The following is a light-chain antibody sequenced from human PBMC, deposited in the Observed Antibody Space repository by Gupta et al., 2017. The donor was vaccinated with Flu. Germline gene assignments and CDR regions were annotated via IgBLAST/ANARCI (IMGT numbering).Light chain of an antibody. CDR3: TQNKRSHT. Sequence: VVLTQAPLSLPVSLGQPASISCRSSQSLVYSDGDTYLTWVHQRPGQSPRRLIYKVSNRDSGVTDRFSGSGEDTDFTLKSSRGEAEDGGVYYGTQNKRSHTFGQGTKMEIK. CDR2: KVS. J-gene: IGKJ2*01. V-gene: IGKV2-30*01. CDR1: QSLVYSDGDTY.